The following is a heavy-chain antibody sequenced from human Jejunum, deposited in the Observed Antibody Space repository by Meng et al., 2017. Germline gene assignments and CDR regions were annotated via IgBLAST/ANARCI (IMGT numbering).Heavy chain of an antibody. D-gene: IGHD1-26*01. CDR2: MNPNNGDT. Sequence: QVHLVQSGAEVKKPGASVRVSCEASGYTFTACYVHWVRQAPGQGLEWMGRMNPNNGDTNYAQKFQGRVTMNRATSTAYMDLSSLTSDDTAVYYCAKDEGTTTAFDHWGQGTLVTVSS. J-gene: IGHJ4*02. CDR1: GYTFTACY. V-gene: IGHV1-2*06. CDR3: AKDEGTTTAFDH.